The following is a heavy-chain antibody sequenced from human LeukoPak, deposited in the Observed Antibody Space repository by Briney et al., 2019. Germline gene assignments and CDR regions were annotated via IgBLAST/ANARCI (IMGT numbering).Heavy chain of an antibody. V-gene: IGHV3-7*01. D-gene: IGHD1-1*01. CDR3: ARIETAWVDY. CDR1: GFTFSRYW. CDR2: INQDGSEK. Sequence: GGSLRLSCAASGFTFSRYWMSWVRQAPGKGLECVASINQDGSEKYYVDAVKGRLTISRDNARRSLYLQINSLRAEDTAVYYCARIETAWVDYWGQGTLVTVSS. J-gene: IGHJ4*02.